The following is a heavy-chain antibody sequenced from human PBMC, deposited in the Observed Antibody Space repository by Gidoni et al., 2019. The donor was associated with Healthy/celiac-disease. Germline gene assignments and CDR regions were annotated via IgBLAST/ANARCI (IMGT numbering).Heavy chain of an antibody. D-gene: IGHD3-3*01. CDR1: GFPFSSYS. Sequence: EVQLVESGGGLVQPGGSLSLSCAAYGFPFSSYSMNWVRQAPGKGLEWVSYMSSSSSTIYYADSVKGRFTISRDNAKNSLYLQMNSLRAEDTAVYYCARDSLGYYDFWSGYPYWGQGTLVTVSS. CDR3: ARDSLGYYDFWSGYPY. CDR2: MSSSSSTI. J-gene: IGHJ4*02. V-gene: IGHV3-48*01.